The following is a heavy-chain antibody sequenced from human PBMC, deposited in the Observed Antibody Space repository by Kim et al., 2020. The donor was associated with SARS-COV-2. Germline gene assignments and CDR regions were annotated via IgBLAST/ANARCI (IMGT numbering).Heavy chain of an antibody. Sequence: ASVKVSCKASGYTFSGYYMLWVRQAPGQGLEWMGRINPNSGGPNYAQKFQGRVTMTRDTSISTAYMELGRLRSDDTAVYYCARAAWGSGRGGYYMDVWGKGTTVTVSS. D-gene: IGHD6-19*01. V-gene: IGHV1-2*06. CDR3: ARAAWGSGRGGYYMDV. CDR2: INPNSGGP. J-gene: IGHJ6*03. CDR1: GYTFSGYY.